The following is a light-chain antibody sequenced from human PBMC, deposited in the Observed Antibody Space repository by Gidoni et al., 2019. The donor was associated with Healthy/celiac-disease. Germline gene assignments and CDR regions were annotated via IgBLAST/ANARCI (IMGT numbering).Light chain of an antibody. CDR1: QSLLHSNGYNY. V-gene: IGKV2-28*01. CDR3: MQALQTPRT. Sequence: DIVMTQSPLSLPVTPGEPASISCRPSQSLLHSNGYNYLDWYLQKPGQSPQLLIYLGSNRASGVPDRFSCSGSGTDFTLKISRVEAEDVGVYYCMQALQTPRTFGQGTKVEIK. CDR2: LGS. J-gene: IGKJ1*01.